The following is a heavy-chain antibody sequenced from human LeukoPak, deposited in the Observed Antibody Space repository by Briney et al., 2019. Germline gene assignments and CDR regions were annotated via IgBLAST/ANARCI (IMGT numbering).Heavy chain of an antibody. Sequence: SETLSLTCTVSGGSISSSSYYWGWIRQPPGKGLEWIGSIYYSGSTYYNPSLKSRVTVSVDTSKNQFSLKLTSVSAAVTAVYYCAGRGAIVGGYWGQGTLVTVSS. V-gene: IGHV4-39*01. CDR2: IYYSGST. J-gene: IGHJ4*02. CDR3: AGRGAIVGGY. CDR1: GGSISSSSYY. D-gene: IGHD3-22*01.